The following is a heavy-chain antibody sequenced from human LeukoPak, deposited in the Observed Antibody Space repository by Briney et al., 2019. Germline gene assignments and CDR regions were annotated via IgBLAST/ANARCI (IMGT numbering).Heavy chain of an antibody. Sequence: TLSLTCTVSGGSISSGDYYWSWIRQPPGKGLEWIGYIYYSGSTYYNPSLKSRVTISVDTSKNQFSLKLSSVTAADTAVYYCARGYSGYDPYYWYFDLWGRGTLVTVSS. D-gene: IGHD5-12*01. V-gene: IGHV4-30-4*08. CDR2: IYYSGST. CDR1: GGSISSGDYY. J-gene: IGHJ2*01. CDR3: ARGYSGYDPYYWYFDL.